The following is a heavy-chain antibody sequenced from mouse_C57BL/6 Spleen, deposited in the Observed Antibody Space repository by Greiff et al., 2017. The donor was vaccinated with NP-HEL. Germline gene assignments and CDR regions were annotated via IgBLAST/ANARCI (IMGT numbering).Heavy chain of an antibody. D-gene: IGHD2-3*01. Sequence: EVQLVESGEGLVKPGGSLKLSCAASGFTFSSYAMSWVRQTPEKRLEWVAYISSGGDYIYYADTVKGRFTISRDNARNTLYLHMSSLKSEDTSMYYCTRIYDGYYYYYAMDYWGQGTSVTVSS. CDR2: ISSGGDYI. J-gene: IGHJ4*01. CDR3: TRIYDGYYYYYAMDY. CDR1: GFTFSSYA. V-gene: IGHV5-9-1*02.